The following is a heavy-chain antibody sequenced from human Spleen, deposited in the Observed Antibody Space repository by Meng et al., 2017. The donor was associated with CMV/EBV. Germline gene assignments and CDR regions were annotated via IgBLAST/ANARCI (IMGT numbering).Heavy chain of an antibody. J-gene: IGHJ6*02. CDR3: ARDFYYDPYYYGMDV. D-gene: IGHD3-22*01. V-gene: IGHV1-46*01. CDR1: GYTFTSYY. Sequence: ASVKVSCKASGYTFTSYYMHWVRQAPGQGLEWMGIINPSGGSTSYAQKFQGRVTMTRDTSTSTVYMELSSLRSEDTAVYYCARDFYYDPYYYGMDVWGQGTTVTVSS. CDR2: INPSGGST.